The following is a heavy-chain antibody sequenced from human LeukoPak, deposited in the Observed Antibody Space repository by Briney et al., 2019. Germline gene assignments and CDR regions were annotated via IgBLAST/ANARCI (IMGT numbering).Heavy chain of an antibody. D-gene: IGHD3-10*01. CDR2: IYYTGTT. CDR1: GGSLSSYY. V-gene: IGHV4-59*04. CDR3: ARREAFGELRSDY. J-gene: IGHJ4*02. Sequence: SETLSLTCTVSGGSLSSYYWSWIRQPPGKGLEWVGTIYYTGTTYDNPSLKSRVTVFVDTSKNQFSLQLSSVTAADTAMYYCARREAFGELRSDYWGQGTLVTVSS.